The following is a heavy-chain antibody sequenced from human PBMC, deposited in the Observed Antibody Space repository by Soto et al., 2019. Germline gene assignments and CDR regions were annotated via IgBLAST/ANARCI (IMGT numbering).Heavy chain of an antibody. V-gene: IGHV4-59*01. Sequence: SETLSLTCTVSGGSISSYYWSWIRQPPGKGLEWIGYIYYSGSTNYNPSLKSRVTISVDTSKNQFSLKLSSVTAADTAVYYCARERHTATLDYWGQGTLVTVSS. J-gene: IGHJ4*02. CDR2: IYYSGST. CDR3: ARERHTATLDY. CDR1: GGSISSYY. D-gene: IGHD5-18*01.